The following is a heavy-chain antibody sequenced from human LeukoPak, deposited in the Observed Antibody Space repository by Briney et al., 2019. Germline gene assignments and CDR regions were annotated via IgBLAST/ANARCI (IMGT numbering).Heavy chain of an antibody. J-gene: IGHJ6*03. V-gene: IGHV4-4*02. CDR2: IYHSGGT. Sequence: PGGSLRLSCATSGFTFSSYSMNWVRQAPGKGLEWVGEIYHSGGTNYNPSLKRRITISVDKSQNQFSLKVNSLTAADTAVYYGATNGYYCMDVWGKGTTVTVSS. CDR1: GFTFSSYSM. CDR3: ATNGYYCMDV. D-gene: IGHD2-8*01.